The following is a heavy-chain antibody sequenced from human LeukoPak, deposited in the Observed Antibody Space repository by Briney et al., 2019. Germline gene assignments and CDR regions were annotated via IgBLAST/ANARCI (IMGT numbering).Heavy chain of an antibody. D-gene: IGHD6-13*01. Sequence: ESGPALVKPTQTLTQTCTFSGFSLSTSGMCVSWIRQPPGKALEWLARIDWDDDKYYSTSLRTRVSISKDTSKEQVVLTMTNMDPGDTATYYCSRLIAASSYFDYWGQGMLVTVSS. CDR1: GFSLSTSGMC. CDR3: SRLIAASSYFDY. J-gene: IGHJ4*02. V-gene: IGHV2-70*11. CDR2: IDWDDDK.